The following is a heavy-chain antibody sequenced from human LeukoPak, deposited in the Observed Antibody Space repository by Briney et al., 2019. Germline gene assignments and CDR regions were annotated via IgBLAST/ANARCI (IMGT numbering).Heavy chain of an antibody. CDR2: INHSGST. Sequence: SETLSLTCAVYGGSFSGYYWSWIRQPPGKGLEWIGEINHSGSTNYNPSLKSRVTISVDTSKNQFSLKLSSVTAADTAVYYCARGGLTAVTTRYGKWFDPWGQGTLVTVSS. CDR1: GGSFSGYY. D-gene: IGHD4-17*01. J-gene: IGHJ5*02. CDR3: ARGGLTAVTTRYGKWFDP. V-gene: IGHV4-34*01.